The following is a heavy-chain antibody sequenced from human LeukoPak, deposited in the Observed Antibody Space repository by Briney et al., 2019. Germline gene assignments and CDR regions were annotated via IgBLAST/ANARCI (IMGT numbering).Heavy chain of an antibody. CDR3: ARGVGSGSYSLYYFDY. D-gene: IGHD1-26*01. CDR2: IIPIFGTA. Sequence: GASVKVSCKASGGTFSSYAISWVRQAPGQGLEWMGGIIPIFGTANYAQKFQGRVTITTDESTSTAYMELSSLRSEDTAVYYCARGVGSGSYSLYYFDYWGQGTLVTVSS. CDR1: GGTFSSYA. V-gene: IGHV1-69*05. J-gene: IGHJ4*02.